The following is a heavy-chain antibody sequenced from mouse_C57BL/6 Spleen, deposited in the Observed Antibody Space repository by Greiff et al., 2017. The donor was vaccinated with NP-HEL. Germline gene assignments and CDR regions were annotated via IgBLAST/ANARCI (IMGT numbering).Heavy chain of an antibody. V-gene: IGHV1-76*01. CDR2: IYPGSGNT. Sequence: VQLKQSGAELVRPGASVKLSCKASGYTFTDYYINWVKQRPGQGLEWIARIYPGSGNTYYNEKFKGKATLTAEKSSSTAYMQLSILTSEDSAVYFCAREKIYDGYFWFAYWGQGTLVTVSA. CDR3: AREKIYDGYFWFAY. J-gene: IGHJ3*01. CDR1: GYTFTDYY. D-gene: IGHD2-3*01.